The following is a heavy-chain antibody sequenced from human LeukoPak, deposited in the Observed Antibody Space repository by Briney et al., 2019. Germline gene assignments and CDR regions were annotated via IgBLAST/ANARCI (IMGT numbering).Heavy chain of an antibody. D-gene: IGHD6-13*01. J-gene: IGHJ4*02. Sequence: SETLSLTCAVYGGSFSGYYWSWIRQPPGKGLEWIGEINHSGSTNYNPSLKSRVTISVDTSKNQFSLKLSSATAADTAVYYCARGRSSWVHLGFDYWGQGTLVTVSS. CDR2: INHSGST. V-gene: IGHV4-34*01. CDR3: ARGRSSWVHLGFDY. CDR1: GGSFSGYY.